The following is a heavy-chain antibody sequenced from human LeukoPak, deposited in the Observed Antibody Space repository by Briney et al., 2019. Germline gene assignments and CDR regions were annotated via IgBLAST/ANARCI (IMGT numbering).Heavy chain of an antibody. J-gene: IGHJ4*02. Sequence: GESLKISCKGSGYTFNTYWIGWVRQLPGKGLEWMGIIYPGDSETRYSPSFQGQVTMSVDKSSSTAYLQWATLKASDTAIYFCARLSTRLLDHWGQGTRVTVSS. CDR1: GYTFNTYW. CDR3: ARLSTRLLDH. V-gene: IGHV5-51*01. D-gene: IGHD3-3*01. CDR2: IYPGDSET.